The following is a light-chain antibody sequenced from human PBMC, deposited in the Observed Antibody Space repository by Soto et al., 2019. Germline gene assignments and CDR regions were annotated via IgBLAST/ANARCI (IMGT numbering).Light chain of an antibody. J-gene: IGKJ1*01. CDR3: QHYNSYSEA. Sequence: DIKMTQSPSTLSASVGDRGTITCRASQSINSWLAWYQQKPGKAPKLLIYKASTLKSGVPSRFSGSGSGTEFTLTISSLQPDDFATYYCQHYNSYSEAFGQGTKVDIK. V-gene: IGKV1-5*03. CDR2: KAS. CDR1: QSINSW.